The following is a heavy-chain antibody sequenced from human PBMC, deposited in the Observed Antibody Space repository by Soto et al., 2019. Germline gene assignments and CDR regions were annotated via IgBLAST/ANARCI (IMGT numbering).Heavy chain of an antibody. CDR3: TPDARIVVVTYDGFDI. V-gene: IGHV3-15*01. Sequence: RRLSCAASGFNFRNAWMSWVRQAPGKGLEWVGRIKSKTDGGTTDYAAPVKGRFTISRDDSKNTLYLQTNSLKTEDTAVYYCTPDARIVVVTYDGFDISGQGTMGTV. D-gene: IGHD3-22*01. CDR2: IKSKTDGGTT. J-gene: IGHJ3*02. CDR1: GFNFRNAW.